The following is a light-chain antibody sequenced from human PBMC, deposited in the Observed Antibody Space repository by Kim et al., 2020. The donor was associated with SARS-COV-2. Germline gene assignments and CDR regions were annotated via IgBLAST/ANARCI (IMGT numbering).Light chain of an antibody. V-gene: IGLV3-21*04. J-gene: IGLJ3*02. CDR2: YDD. CDR1: NIGSNS. Sequence: SYELTQPPSLSVAPGRTARITCGTDNIGSNSVHWYQQKPGQAPVLVIYYDDDRPSGIPERFSGSHSGNTATLIIGRVEAGDEAAYYCQVWDSSTEHWVFGGGTQLTVL. CDR3: QVWDSSTEHWV.